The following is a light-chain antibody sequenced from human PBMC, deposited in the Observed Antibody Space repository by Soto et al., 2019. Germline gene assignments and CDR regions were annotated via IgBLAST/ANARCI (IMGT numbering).Light chain of an antibody. V-gene: IGLV2-14*01. Sequence: QSALTQPASVSGSPGQSITISCTGTSSDVGGYNYVSWYQQHPGKAPKHMMYDVSNRPSGVSNRFSGSKSGHTASLPISGHQAEDEDDYVCISYTSSSTLREVFGTGTKVTVL. CDR3: ISYTSSSTLREV. CDR1: SSDVGGYNY. CDR2: DVS. J-gene: IGLJ1*01.